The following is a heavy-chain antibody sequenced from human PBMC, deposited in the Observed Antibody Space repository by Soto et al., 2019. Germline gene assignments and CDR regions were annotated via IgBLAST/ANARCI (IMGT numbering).Heavy chain of an antibody. Sequence: DVQLLESGGGFVQPGGSLRLSCAASRFTFSTYAITWVGQAPGKGLEWVSLISGSGGSTYYADSVKGRFTISRDNSKNTLYLQMDSLRADDTAVYYCAKVHGSGNYHNFPDYWGQGTLVTVSS. J-gene: IGHJ4*02. CDR1: RFTFSTYA. D-gene: IGHD3-10*01. CDR2: ISGSGGST. CDR3: AKVHGSGNYHNFPDY. V-gene: IGHV3-23*01.